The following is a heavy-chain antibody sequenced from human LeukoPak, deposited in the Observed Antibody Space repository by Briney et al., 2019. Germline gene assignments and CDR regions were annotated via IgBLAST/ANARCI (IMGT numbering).Heavy chain of an antibody. CDR1: GGSFSGYY. D-gene: IGHD2-2*01. J-gene: IGHJ6*03. V-gene: IGHV4-34*01. CDR3: ARGRRYCSSTSCYHYYYYYMDV. CDR2: INHSGST. Sequence: SETLSLTCAVYGGSFSGYYWSWIRQPPGKGLEWIGEINHSGSTNYNPSLKSRVTISVDTSKDQFSLKLSSVTAADTAVYYCARGRRYCSSTSCYHYYYYYMDVWGKGTTVTVSS.